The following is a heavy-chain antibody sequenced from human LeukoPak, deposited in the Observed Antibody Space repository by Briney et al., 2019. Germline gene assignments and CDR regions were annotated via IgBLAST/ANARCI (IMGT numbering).Heavy chain of an antibody. CDR2: MNPNSGNT. CDR1: GYTFTSYD. CDR3: ARGRGYDSSGQYYSDY. V-gene: IGHV1-8*01. J-gene: IGHJ4*02. Sequence: GASVKVSCKASGYTFTSYDINWVRQATGQGLEWMGWMNPNSGNTGYAQKFQGRVTMTRNTSISTAYMELSSLRSEDTAVYYCARGRGYDSSGQYYSDYWGQGTLVTVSS. D-gene: IGHD3-22*01.